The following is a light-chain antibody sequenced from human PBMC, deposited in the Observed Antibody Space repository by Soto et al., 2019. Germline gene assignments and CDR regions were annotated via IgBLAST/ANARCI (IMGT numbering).Light chain of an antibody. Sequence: QSVLTQPPSVSGAPGQRVTISCTGSSSNIGAGYDVHWYQQLPGTAPKRLIYGNSNRPSGVPDRFSGSKSGTSASLAITGLQAEDEADYYCQSYDSSLSGSVFGPGTKLTVL. CDR2: GNS. CDR1: SSNIGAGYD. J-gene: IGLJ1*01. V-gene: IGLV1-40*01. CDR3: QSYDSSLSGSV.